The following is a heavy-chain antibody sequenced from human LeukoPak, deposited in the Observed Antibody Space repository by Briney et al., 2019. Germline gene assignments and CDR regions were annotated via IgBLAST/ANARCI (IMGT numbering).Heavy chain of an antibody. J-gene: IGHJ3*02. CDR3: AKDAGSYFATDPFDI. V-gene: IGHV3-23*01. D-gene: IGHD2/OR15-2a*01. CDR2: ISGSGQSI. Sequence: PGGTLRLSYAGSGFTFSDYGMNWVRQAPGKGLEWVSVISGSGQSIHYADSVKGRFTISRDNSKNTVYLQMNSLRAEDTALYYCAKDAGSYFATDPFDIWGPGTLVTVSS. CDR1: GFTFSDYG.